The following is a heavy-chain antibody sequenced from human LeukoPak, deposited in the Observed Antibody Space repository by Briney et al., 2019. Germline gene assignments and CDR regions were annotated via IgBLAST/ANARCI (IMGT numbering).Heavy chain of an antibody. CDR2: IKQDGSEK. D-gene: IGHD6-19*01. CDR3: ARDRDWYSFDS. V-gene: IGHV3-7*03. CDR1: GFTFSSYW. Sequence: GGSLRLSCTASGFTFSSYWMDWVRQAPGKGLEWVANIKQDGSEKYCVDSVKGRFTISRDNAKNSLYLQMNSLRAEDTAVYYCARDRDWYSFDSWGQGTLVTVSS. J-gene: IGHJ4*02.